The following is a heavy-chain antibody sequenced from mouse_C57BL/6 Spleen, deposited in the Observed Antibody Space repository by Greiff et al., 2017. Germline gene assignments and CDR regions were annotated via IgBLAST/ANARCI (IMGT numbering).Heavy chain of an antibody. CDR1: GYTFTNYW. Sequence: VQLQQSGAELVRPGTSVKMSCKASGYTFTNYWIGWAKQRPGHGLEWIGDIYPGDGYTNYNEKFKGKATLTADKSSSTAYMQLSSLTSEDSATYFCARGAQAMDYWGQGTSVTVSS. D-gene: IGHD3-2*02. V-gene: IGHV1-63*01. J-gene: IGHJ4*01. CDR2: IYPGDGYT. CDR3: ARGAQAMDY.